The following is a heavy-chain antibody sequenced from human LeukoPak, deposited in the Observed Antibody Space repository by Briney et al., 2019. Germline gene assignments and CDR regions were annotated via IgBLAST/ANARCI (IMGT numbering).Heavy chain of an antibody. V-gene: IGHV4-34*01. J-gene: IGHJ5*02. CDR2: INHSGST. Sequence: SETLSLTCAVYGGSFSGYYWSWIRQPPGKGLEWIGEINHSGSTNYNPSLKSRVTISVDTSKNQLSLKLSSVTAADTAVYYCARGNSGSYAYWFDPWGQGTLVTVSS. CDR3: ARGNSGSYAYWFDP. CDR1: GGSFSGYY. D-gene: IGHD3-10*01.